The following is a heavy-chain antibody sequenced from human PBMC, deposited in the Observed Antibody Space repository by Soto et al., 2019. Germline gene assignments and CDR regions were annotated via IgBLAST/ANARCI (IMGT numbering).Heavy chain of an antibody. CDR3: ARKGAEVAGTIQVYYYGMDV. D-gene: IGHD6-19*01. V-gene: IGHV1-24*01. J-gene: IGHJ6*02. Sequence: QVQLVQSGAEVKKPGASVKVSCKVSGYTLTELSMHWVRQAPGKGLEWMGGFDPEDGETIYAQKFQGRVTMTEDTSTDTAYMELSSLRSEDTAVYYCARKGAEVAGTIQVYYYGMDVWGQGTTFTVSS. CDR2: FDPEDGET. CDR1: GYTLTELS.